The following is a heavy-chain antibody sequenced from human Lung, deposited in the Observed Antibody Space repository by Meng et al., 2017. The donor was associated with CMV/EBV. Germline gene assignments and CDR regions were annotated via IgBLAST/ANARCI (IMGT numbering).Heavy chain of an antibody. D-gene: IGHD2-15*01. CDR3: ASGTPGRSYCDY. J-gene: IGHJ4*02. Sequence: QVHLLQSGPEVKKPGASVGVSCKASGYTFGSYGICGVRQAPGQGLEWMGWFVNYVDTYPAPKFQGRVTMTTDTHTNTAFMELRSLTSDDTAVYYCASGTPGRSYCDYWGQGTLVTVSS. V-gene: IGHV1-18*01. CDR1: GYTFGSYG. CDR2: FVNYVDT.